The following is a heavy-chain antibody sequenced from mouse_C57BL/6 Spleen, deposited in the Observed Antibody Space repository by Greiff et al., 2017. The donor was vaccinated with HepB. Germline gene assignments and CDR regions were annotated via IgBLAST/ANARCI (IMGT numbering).Heavy chain of an antibody. Sequence: QVQLQQPGAELVMPGASVKLSCKASGYTFTSYWMHWVKQRPGQGLEWIGEIDPYDSYTNYNQKFKGKSTLTVDKSSSTAYMQLSSLTSEDSAVYYCARSCSSYDWYFDVWGTGTTVTVSS. V-gene: IGHV1-69*01. J-gene: IGHJ1*03. CDR3: ARSCSSYDWYFDV. D-gene: IGHD1-1*01. CDR1: GYTFTSYW. CDR2: IDPYDSYT.